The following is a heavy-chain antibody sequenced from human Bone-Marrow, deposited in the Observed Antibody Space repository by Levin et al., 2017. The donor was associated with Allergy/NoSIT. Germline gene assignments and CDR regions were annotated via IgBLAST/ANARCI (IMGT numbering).Heavy chain of an antibody. J-gene: IGHJ4*02. D-gene: IGHD6-19*01. V-gene: IGHV3-23*01. CDR1: GFTFSNFA. CDR3: ANDLHGSGWNYFDY. Sequence: GGSLRLSCAASGFTFSNFAMGWVRQAPGKGLEWVSAITGSGSGTYYGDSVKGRFTISRDNSKNTVYLQMNSLRAEDTAVYYCANDLHGSGWNYFDYWGQGTQVAVSS. CDR2: ITGSGSGT.